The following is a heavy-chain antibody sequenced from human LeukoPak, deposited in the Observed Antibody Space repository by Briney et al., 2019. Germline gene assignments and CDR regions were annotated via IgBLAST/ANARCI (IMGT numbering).Heavy chain of an antibody. CDR1: GFTFSSYS. D-gene: IGHD5-12*01. Sequence: GGSLRLSCAASGFTFSSYSMNWVRQAPGKGLEWVSSISSSSSYIYYADSVKGRFTISRDNAKNSLYLQMNSLRAEDTAVYYCARDGWWLRRYYFDYWGQGTLVTVSS. V-gene: IGHV3-21*01. J-gene: IGHJ4*02. CDR3: ARDGWWLRRYYFDY. CDR2: ISSSSSYI.